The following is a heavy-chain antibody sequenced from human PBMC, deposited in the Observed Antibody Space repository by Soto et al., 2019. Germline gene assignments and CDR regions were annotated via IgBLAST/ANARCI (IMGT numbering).Heavy chain of an antibody. V-gene: IGHV3-23*01. D-gene: IGHD2-2*01. CDR2: ISGSGGST. CDR1: GFTFSSFA. J-gene: IGHJ4*02. CDR3: AKGGHCISTSCREH. Sequence: EEQLLESGGGLVQPGGSLRLSCAGSGFTFSSFAMRWVRQAPGKGLEWVSAISGSGGSTYYADSVKGRFTISRDNSKNMLYMQMNTLRAEDTAVYYCAKGGHCISTSCREHWGQGTLVTVSS.